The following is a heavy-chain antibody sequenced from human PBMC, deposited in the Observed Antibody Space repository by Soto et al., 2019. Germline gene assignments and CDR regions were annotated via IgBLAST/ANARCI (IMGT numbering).Heavy chain of an antibody. CDR1: GFTFSSYG. V-gene: IGHV3-30*03. J-gene: IGHJ4*02. D-gene: IGHD6-13*01. Sequence: QVQLVESGGGVVQPGRSLRLSCAASGFTFSSYGMHWVRQAPGKGLEWVAVISYDGSNKYYADSVKGRFTISRDNSKNTLYLQMNSLRAEDTAVYYCAGGIAAAGPGEGGDYWGQGTLVTVSS. CDR2: ISYDGSNK. CDR3: AGGIAAAGPGEGGDY.